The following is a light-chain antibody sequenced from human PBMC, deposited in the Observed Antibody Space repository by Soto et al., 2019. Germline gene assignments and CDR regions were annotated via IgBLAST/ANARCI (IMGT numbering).Light chain of an antibody. V-gene: IGKV3-11*01. CDR1: QSVSSY. J-gene: IGKJ1*01. CDR2: DAS. CDR3: EHRSHAAAT. Sequence: EIVLTQSPATLSLSPGERATLSCRASQSVSSYLAWYQQKPGQAPRLLIYDASNRATGIPARFSGSGSGTSVTLVIGSLVPDDSAIYFREHRSHAAATFG.